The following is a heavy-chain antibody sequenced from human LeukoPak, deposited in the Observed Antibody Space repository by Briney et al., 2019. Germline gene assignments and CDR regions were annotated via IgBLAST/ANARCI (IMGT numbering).Heavy chain of an antibody. CDR3: ARDYGDSRNYNWFDP. J-gene: IGHJ5*02. Sequence: SETLSLTCTVSGDSITITNYYWGWIRQPPGKGLEWVGNIYHDGSTYYNPSLKSRVSISVDTSKNQFSLKLTSVTAADTAIYYCARDYGDSRNYNWFDPWGQGTLVTVSS. CDR2: IYHDGST. CDR1: GDSITITNYY. V-gene: IGHV4-39*07. D-gene: IGHD4-17*01.